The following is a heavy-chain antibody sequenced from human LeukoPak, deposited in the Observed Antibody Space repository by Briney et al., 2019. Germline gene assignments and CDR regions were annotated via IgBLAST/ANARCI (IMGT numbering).Heavy chain of an antibody. CDR3: ARAPITSPFYVDC. D-gene: IGHD3-10*01. CDR2: INWSGGST. V-gene: IGHV3-20*04. Sequence: GGSLRLSCTASGFAFDEHGMSWVRQVPGKGLDWVSGINWSGGSTGYSDPVRGRFTIPKDNAKNSLYLQMDSLRAEDTALYYCARAPITSPFYVDCWGQGTLVTVSS. J-gene: IGHJ4*02. CDR1: GFAFDEHG.